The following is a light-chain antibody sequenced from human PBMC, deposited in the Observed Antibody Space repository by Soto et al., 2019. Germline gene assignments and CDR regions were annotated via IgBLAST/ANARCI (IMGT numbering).Light chain of an antibody. V-gene: IGKV1-5*01. CDR2: DAS. J-gene: IGKJ2*01. CDR1: QSISSW. Sequence: DIQMTQSPSTLSASVGDRVTITCRASQSISSWLAWYQQKPGKAPKLLIYDASSLESGVPSRFSGSGSGTEFTLTISSLQPDDFATYYCQQYNSCPMYTFGQGTKVDIK. CDR3: QQYNSCPMYT.